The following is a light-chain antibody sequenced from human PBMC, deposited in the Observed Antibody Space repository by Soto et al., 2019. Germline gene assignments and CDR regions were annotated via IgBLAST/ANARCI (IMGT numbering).Light chain of an antibody. CDR2: GAS. CDR3: QQFNNWPPWT. CDR1: QSVSSN. V-gene: IGKV3-15*01. J-gene: IGKJ1*01. Sequence: EIVLTQSPGTLSLSPGQRATLSCRASQSVSSNYLAWYQQKPGQAPRLLIHGASTRAAGIPDRFSGSGSGTEFTLTISGLQSDDFAVYYCQQFNNWPPWTFGQGTKVDIK.